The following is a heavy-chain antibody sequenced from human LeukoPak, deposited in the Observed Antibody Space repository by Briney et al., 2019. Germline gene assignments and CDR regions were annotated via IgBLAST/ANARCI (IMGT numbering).Heavy chain of an antibody. V-gene: IGHV4-34*01. CDR1: GVSFSGYY. D-gene: IGHD6-13*01. CDR2: INHSGST. Sequence: SETLSLTCAVYGVSFSGYYWSWIRQPPGKGLEWIGEINHSGSTNYNPSLKSRVTISVDKSKNQFSLKLSSVTAADTAVCYCARDQGSRIAAAGNYYYYGMDVWGQGTTVTVSS. CDR3: ARDQGSRIAAAGNYYYYGMDV. J-gene: IGHJ6*02.